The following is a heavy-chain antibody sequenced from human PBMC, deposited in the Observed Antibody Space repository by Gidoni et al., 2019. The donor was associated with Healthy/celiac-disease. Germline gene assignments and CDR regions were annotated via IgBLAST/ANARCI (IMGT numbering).Heavy chain of an antibody. J-gene: IGHJ4*02. CDR1: GFTVSSNY. Sequence: EVQLVESGGGLIQPGGSLRLSCAASGFTVSSNYMSWVRQAPGKGLEWVSVIYSGGSTYYADSVKGRFTISRDNSKNTLYLQMNSLRAEDTAVYYCASDSGYVDTAMVHYWGQGTLVTVSS. CDR3: ASDSGYVDTAMVHY. D-gene: IGHD5-18*01. V-gene: IGHV3-53*01. CDR2: IYSGGST.